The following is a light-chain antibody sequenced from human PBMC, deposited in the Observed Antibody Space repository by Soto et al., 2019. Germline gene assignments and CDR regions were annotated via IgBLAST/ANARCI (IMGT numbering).Light chain of an antibody. Sequence: DIQMTQSPSSVSASVGDRVTITCRASQGISSWLAWYQQKPGQAPRLLIYAASSRAAGIPTRFSGSGSGTDFTLTISSLQPEDFAVYYCQQYDDWPPFTFGQGTRLDI. J-gene: IGKJ2*01. CDR3: QQYDDWPPFT. CDR1: QGISSW. V-gene: IGKV1-12*01. CDR2: AAS.